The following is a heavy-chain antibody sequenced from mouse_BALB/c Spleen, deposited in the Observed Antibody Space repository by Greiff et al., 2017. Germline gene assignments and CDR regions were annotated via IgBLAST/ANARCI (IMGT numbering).Heavy chain of an antibody. CDR3: ARGARATSGWFAY. Sequence: DVHLVESGGGLVQPGGSRKLSCAASGFTFSSFGMHWVRQAPEKGLEWVAYISSGSSTIYYADTVKGRFTISRDNPKNTLFLQMTSLRSEDTAMYYCARGARATSGWFAYWGQGTLVTVSA. V-gene: IGHV5-17*02. CDR1: GFTFSSFG. CDR2: ISSGSSTI. J-gene: IGHJ3*01. D-gene: IGHD3-1*01.